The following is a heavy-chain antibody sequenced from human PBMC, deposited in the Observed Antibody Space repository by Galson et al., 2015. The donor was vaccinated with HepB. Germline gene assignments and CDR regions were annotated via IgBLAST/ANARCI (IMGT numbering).Heavy chain of an antibody. V-gene: IGHV4-39*07. Sequence: SETLSLTCTVSDGSISSSIFYWGWIRQPPGKGLEWIGSIYYSGRPYYNPSLKSRVTMSVDTSRNQFSLKLSSVTAADTAVYYCARVPYCSVAGCGAWYFDLWGRGTLVTVSS. CDR3: ARVPYCSVAGCGAWYFDL. D-gene: IGHD2-15*01. J-gene: IGHJ2*01. CDR2: IYYSGRP. CDR1: DGSISSSIFY.